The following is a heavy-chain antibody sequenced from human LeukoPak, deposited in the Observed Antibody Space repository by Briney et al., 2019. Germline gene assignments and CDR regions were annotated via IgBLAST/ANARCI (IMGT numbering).Heavy chain of an antibody. CDR3: ARSIAAAGIRGDFYYMDV. CDR1: GGSISRYY. J-gene: IGHJ6*03. CDR2: IHTSGST. Sequence: PSETLSLTCTVSGGSISRYYWSWIRQPAGKGPEWIGRIHTSGSTNYNPSLKSRVTMSVDTSKNQFSLKLSSVTAADTAVYYCARSIAAAGIRGDFYYMDVWGKGTTVTVSS. D-gene: IGHD6-13*01. V-gene: IGHV4-4*07.